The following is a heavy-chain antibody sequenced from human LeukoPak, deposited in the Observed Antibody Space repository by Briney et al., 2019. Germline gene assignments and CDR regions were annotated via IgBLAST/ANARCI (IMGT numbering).Heavy chain of an antibody. CDR2: IYYSGST. Sequence: SETLSLTCTVSGGSISSYYWSWIRQPPGKGLEWIGYIYYSGSTNYNPSLKSRVTISVDTSKNQFSLKLSSVTAADTAVYYCARLVRERWNGDYGDYWGQGTLVTVSS. V-gene: IGHV4-59*01. CDR3: ARLVRERWNGDYGDY. J-gene: IGHJ4*02. CDR1: GGSISSYY. D-gene: IGHD4/OR15-4a*01.